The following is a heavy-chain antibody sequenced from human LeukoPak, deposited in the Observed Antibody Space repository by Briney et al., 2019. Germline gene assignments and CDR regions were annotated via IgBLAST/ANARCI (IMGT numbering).Heavy chain of an antibody. CDR2: IRSKAYGGTT. CDR3: TRGLLSSSSKFGY. Sequence: GGSLRLSCTASGFTFGDYAMIWFRQAPGKGLEWVGFIRSKAYGGTTEYAASVKGRFTISRDDSKSIAYLQMNSLKTEDTAVYYCTRGLLSSSSKFGYWGQETLVTVSS. CDR1: GFTFGDYA. J-gene: IGHJ4*02. V-gene: IGHV3-49*03. D-gene: IGHD6-6*01.